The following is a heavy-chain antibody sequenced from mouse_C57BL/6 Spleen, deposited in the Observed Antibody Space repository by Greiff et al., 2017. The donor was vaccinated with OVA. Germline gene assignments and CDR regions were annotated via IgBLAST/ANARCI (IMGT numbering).Heavy chain of an antibody. CDR1: GFTFTDYY. D-gene: IGHD4-1*01. CDR2: IRNKANGYTT. V-gene: IGHV7-3*01. CDR3: ARYTGKGNYFDY. J-gene: IGHJ2*01. Sequence: EVKLVESGGGLVQPGGSLSLSCAASGFTFTDYYMSWVRQPPGKALEWLGFIRNKANGYTTEYSASVKGRFTISRDNSQSILYLQMNALRAEDSATYYCARYTGKGNYFDYWGQGTTLTVSS.